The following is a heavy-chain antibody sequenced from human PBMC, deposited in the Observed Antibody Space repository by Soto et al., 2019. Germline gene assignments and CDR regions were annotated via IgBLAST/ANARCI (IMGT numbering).Heavy chain of an antibody. Sequence: ASGKVSCKASGYTFTSYGISWVRQAPGQGLEWMGWISAYNGNTNYAQKLQGRVTMTTDTSTSTAYMELRSLRSDDTAVYYCARDGTYYDILTGPPDAFDIWGQGTMVTVSS. J-gene: IGHJ3*02. V-gene: IGHV1-18*01. CDR3: ARDGTYYDILTGPPDAFDI. CDR1: GYTFTSYG. CDR2: ISAYNGNT. D-gene: IGHD3-9*01.